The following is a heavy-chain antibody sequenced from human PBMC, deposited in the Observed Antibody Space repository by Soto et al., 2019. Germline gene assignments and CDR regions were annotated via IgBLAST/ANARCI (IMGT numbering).Heavy chain of an antibody. Sequence: QVQLQESGPGLVKPSETLSLTCTVSGGSISSYYWSWIRQPPGKGLEWIGYIYYSGSTNYNPSLKSRVTISVDTSKNQFSLKLSSVTAADTAVYYCARGHTGGDYWGQGTLVTVSS. CDR2: IYYSGST. V-gene: IGHV4-59*01. CDR3: ARGHTGGDY. CDR1: GGSISSYY. D-gene: IGHD2-2*02. J-gene: IGHJ4*02.